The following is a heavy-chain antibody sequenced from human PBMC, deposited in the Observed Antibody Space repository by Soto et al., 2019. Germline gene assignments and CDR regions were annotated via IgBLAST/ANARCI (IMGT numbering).Heavy chain of an antibody. CDR2: IYYSGST. CDR3: ARGYCSGGSCYPAYFQH. J-gene: IGHJ1*01. Sequence: SETLSLTCTVSGGSISSGGYYWSWIRQHPGKGLEWIGYIYYSGSTYYNPSLKSRVTISVDTSKNQFSLKLSSVTAADTAVYYCARGYCSGGSCYPAYFQHWGQGTLVTVSS. D-gene: IGHD2-15*01. CDR1: GGSISSGGYY. V-gene: IGHV4-31*03.